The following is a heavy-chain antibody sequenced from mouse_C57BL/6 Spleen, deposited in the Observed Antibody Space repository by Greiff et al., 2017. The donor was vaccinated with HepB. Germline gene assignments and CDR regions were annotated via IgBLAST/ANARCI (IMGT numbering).Heavy chain of an antibody. CDR3: ARLDSSGYVGAMDY. Sequence: QVQLQQPGAELVKPGASVKMSCKASGYTFTSFWITWVKQRPGQGLEWIEDIYPGSGSTNYNEKFKSKATLTVDTSSSTAYMQLSSLTSEDSAVYYCARLDSSGYVGAMDYWGQGTSVTVSS. V-gene: IGHV1-55*01. D-gene: IGHD3-2*02. CDR2: IYPGSGST. CDR1: GYTFTSFW. J-gene: IGHJ4*01.